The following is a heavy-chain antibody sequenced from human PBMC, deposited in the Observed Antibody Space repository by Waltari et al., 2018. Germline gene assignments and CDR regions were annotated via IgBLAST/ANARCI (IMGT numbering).Heavy chain of an antibody. CDR3: ARSSSSASRAFDI. D-gene: IGHD6-6*01. J-gene: IGHJ3*02. Sequence: QVQLVQSGAEVKKPGASVKVSCKASGYTFTGYYMHWLRQAPGQGLEWMGWINPNSGGTNYAQKFQGWVTMTRDTSISTAYMELSRLRSDDTAVYYCARSSSSASRAFDIWGQGTMVTVSS. CDR1: GYTFTGYY. V-gene: IGHV1-2*04. CDR2: INPNSGGT.